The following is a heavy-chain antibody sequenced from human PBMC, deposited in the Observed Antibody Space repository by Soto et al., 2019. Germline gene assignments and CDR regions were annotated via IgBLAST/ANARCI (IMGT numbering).Heavy chain of an antibody. CDR1: GGTFSNSA. Sequence: QVQLEQSGAEVKQPGSSVRVSCKASGGTFSNSAISWVRQAPGQGLEWMGGIMPIFRTPDYAQKFQGRVTVSADEATXXAXXELKGLRSDDTAVYYCARDKDRLQLGGYYYYILDVWGQGTTVTVSS. CDR3: ARDKDRLQLGGYYYYILDV. V-gene: IGHV1-69*12. J-gene: IGHJ6*02. D-gene: IGHD5-12*01. CDR2: IMPIFRTP.